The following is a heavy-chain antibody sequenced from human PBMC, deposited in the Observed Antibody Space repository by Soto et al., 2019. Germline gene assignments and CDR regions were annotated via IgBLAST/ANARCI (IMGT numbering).Heavy chain of an antibody. CDR2: INAGNGNT. CDR1: GYIFTSYA. J-gene: IGHJ6*02. Sequence: ASVKVSCKASGYIFTSYAMHWVRQAPGQRLEWMGWINAGNGNTKYSQKFQGRVTITTDESASTAYMELSSLRSEDTAVYYCASMSGSVGYYYYGTDVWGQGTTVTVSS. D-gene: IGHD1-26*01. CDR3: ASMSGSVGYYYYGTDV. V-gene: IGHV1-3*01.